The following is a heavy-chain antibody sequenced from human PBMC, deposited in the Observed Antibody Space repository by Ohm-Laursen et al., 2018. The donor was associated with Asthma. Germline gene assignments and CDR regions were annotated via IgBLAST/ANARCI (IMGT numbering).Heavy chain of an antibody. J-gene: IGHJ3*01. CDR2: IYPGGAT. Sequence: SLRLSCSASGFSVSTHFMNWIRQGPEKGLEWVSDIYPGGATFYADSVKGRFTISRDDTKNTLNLQMSSLRGDDAAVYYCGRGQGSGDISGSDPFDLWGQGTTVIVSS. V-gene: IGHV3-53*01. CDR1: GFSVSTHF. CDR3: GRGQGSGDISGSDPFDL. D-gene: IGHD3-10*01.